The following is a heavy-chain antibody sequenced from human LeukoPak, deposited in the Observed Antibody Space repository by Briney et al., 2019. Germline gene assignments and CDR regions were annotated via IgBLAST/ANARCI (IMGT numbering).Heavy chain of an antibody. CDR3: ARSATVTTGYFDY. D-gene: IGHD4-17*01. CDR2: INHSGST. J-gene: IGHJ4*02. V-gene: IGHV4-34*01. CDR1: GGSFSGYY. Sequence: SETLSLTCAVYGGSFSGYYWSWIRQPPGKGLEWIGEINHSGSTNYNPSLKSRVTISMDTSKNQFSLKLTSVTAAETAVYYCARSATVTTGYFDYWGQGALVTVSS.